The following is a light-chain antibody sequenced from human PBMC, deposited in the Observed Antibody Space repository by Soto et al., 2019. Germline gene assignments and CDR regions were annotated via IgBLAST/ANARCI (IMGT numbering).Light chain of an antibody. J-gene: IGKJ2*03. CDR2: GIS. V-gene: IGKV1-6*01. Sequence: IQMTQSPSSLSASVGDTVTFTYRASQAIRNDLGWFQQRPGKPPKLLIYGISILQTGVPSRFSGSGSGTDFTLTISGLQPEDFATYYCLQDALFPYSFGQGTRLEI. CDR1: QAIRND. CDR3: LQDALFPYS.